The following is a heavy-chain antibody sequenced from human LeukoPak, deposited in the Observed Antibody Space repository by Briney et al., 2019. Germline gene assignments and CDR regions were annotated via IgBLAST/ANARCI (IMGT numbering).Heavy chain of an antibody. CDR1: GYTFTGYY. Sequence: ASVKVSCKASGYTFTGYYMHWVRQAPGQGLEWMGWINPNSGGISYAQKFQGRVTMTRDTSISTAYMELSSLRSDDTAVYYCAREVFGRGFDYWGQGTLVTVSS. CDR3: AREVFGRGFDY. CDR2: INPNSGGI. J-gene: IGHJ4*02. D-gene: IGHD3-3*01. V-gene: IGHV1-2*02.